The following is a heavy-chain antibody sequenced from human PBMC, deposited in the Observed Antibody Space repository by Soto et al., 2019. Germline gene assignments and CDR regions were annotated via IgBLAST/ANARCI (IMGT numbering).Heavy chain of an antibody. J-gene: IGHJ6*02. V-gene: IGHV1-69*13. CDR2: IIPIFGTA. D-gene: IGHD6-6*01. CDR3: ARGSELAARPRAPYYYYYGMDV. CDR1: GGTFSSYA. Sequence: SVKVSCKASGGTFSSYAISWVRQAPGQGLEWMGGIIPIFGTANYAQKVQGRVTITADESTSTAYMELSSLRSEDTAVYYCARGSELAARPRAPYYYYYGMDVWGQGTTVTVS.